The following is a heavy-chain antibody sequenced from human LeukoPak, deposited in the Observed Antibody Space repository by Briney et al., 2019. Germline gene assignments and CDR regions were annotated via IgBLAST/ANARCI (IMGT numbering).Heavy chain of an antibody. CDR1: GYTFTGYY. CDR2: INPNSGGT. Sequence: ASVKVSCKASGYTFTGYYMHWVRQAPGQGLEWMGWINPNSGGTNYAQKFQGRVTMTRDTSISTAYMELSRLRSEDTDVYYCARQAAAGDAFDIWGQGTMVTVSS. J-gene: IGHJ3*02. D-gene: IGHD6-13*01. CDR3: ARQAAAGDAFDI. V-gene: IGHV1-2*02.